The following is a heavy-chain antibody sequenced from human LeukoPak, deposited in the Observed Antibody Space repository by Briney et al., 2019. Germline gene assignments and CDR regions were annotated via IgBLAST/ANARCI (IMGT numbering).Heavy chain of an antibody. Sequence: GGSLRLSCAASGFTVNNKYMTWVRQAPGKGLEWVGFIASETYGGTAEYAASVKGRFTISRDDSKSIAYLQMNSLKTEDTAVYYCTRDQTPYYWGQGTLVTVSS. J-gene: IGHJ4*02. CDR2: IASETYGGTA. V-gene: IGHV3-49*04. CDR3: TRDQTPYY. CDR1: GFTVNNKY.